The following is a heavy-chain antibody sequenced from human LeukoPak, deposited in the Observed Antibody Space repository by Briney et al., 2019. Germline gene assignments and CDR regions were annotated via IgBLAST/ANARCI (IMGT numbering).Heavy chain of an antibody. CDR2: IKSKTDGGTT. Sequence: GGSLRLSCAASGFTFSNAWMSWVRQAPGKGLEWVGRIKSKTDGGTTDYAAPVKGRFTISRDDSKNTLYLQMNSLKTEDTAVYYCTTVVGDSYYYYMDVWGKGTTVTASS. CDR1: GFTFSNAW. V-gene: IGHV3-15*01. J-gene: IGHJ6*03. D-gene: IGHD2-15*01. CDR3: TTVVGDSYYYYMDV.